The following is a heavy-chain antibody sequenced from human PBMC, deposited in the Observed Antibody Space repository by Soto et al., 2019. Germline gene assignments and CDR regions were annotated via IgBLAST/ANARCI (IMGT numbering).Heavy chain of an antibody. Sequence: PSETLSLTGTVSGGSISSGGYYWSWSRQHPGQGLGWIGYIYYSGSTYYNPSLKSRVTISVDTSKNQFSLKLSSVTAADTAVYYCARTDDFWSAHVGSYYYGMDVWGQGTTVTVSS. CDR2: IYYSGST. J-gene: IGHJ6*02. CDR1: GGSISSGGYY. D-gene: IGHD3-3*01. V-gene: IGHV4-31*03. CDR3: ARTDDFWSAHVGSYYYGMDV.